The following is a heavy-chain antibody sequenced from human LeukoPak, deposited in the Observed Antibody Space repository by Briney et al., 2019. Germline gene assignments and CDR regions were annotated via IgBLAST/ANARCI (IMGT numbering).Heavy chain of an antibody. CDR3: VYNWFDP. J-gene: IGHJ5*02. Sequence: TGGSLRLSCAASGFTFSSYSMNWVRQAPGKGLEWVSYISSSSTTIYYADSVKGRFTISRDDAKNLLFLQMNSLRDEDTAVYYCVYNWFDPWGQGTLVAVSS. V-gene: IGHV3-48*02. CDR1: GFTFSSYS. CDR2: ISSSSTTI.